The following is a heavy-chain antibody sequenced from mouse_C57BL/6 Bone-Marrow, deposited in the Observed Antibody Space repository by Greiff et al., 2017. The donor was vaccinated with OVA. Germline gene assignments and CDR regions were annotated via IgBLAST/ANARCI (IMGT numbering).Heavy chain of an antibody. J-gene: IGHJ3*01. CDR2: IYPRSGNT. CDR1: GYTFTSYG. D-gene: IGHD2-1*01. V-gene: IGHV1-81*01. CDR3: ARLGSRNYGFAY. Sequence: QVQLQQSGAELARPGASVKLSCKASGYTFTSYGISWVKQRTGQGLEWIGEIYPRSGNTYYNEKFKGKATLTADKASSTAYMELLRLTSEDLAVYFCARLGSRNYGFAYWGQGTLVTVSA.